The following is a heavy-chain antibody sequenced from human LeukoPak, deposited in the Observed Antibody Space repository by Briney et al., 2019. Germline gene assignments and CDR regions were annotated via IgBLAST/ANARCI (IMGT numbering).Heavy chain of an antibody. CDR2: IKQDGSEK. Sequence: GGSLRLSCAASGFTFDDYAMHWVRQAPGKGLEWVANIKQDGSEKYYVDSVKGRFTISRDNAKNTLYLQMNSLRAEDTAVYYCVRGYSGTYRADYWGQGTLITVSS. V-gene: IGHV3-7*04. CDR1: GFTFDDYA. CDR3: VRGYSGTYRADY. J-gene: IGHJ4*02. D-gene: IGHD1-26*01.